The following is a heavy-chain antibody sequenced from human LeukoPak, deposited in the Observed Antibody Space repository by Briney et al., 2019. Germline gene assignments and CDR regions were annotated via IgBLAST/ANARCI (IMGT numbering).Heavy chain of an antibody. D-gene: IGHD3-22*01. J-gene: IGHJ4*02. CDR1: GYTFTDYG. Sequence: GSLRLSCTASGYTFTDYGMNWVRQAPGQGLEWVGVIWDDGTKKNEADTLQGRFSMSRDNSKNTAYLQMDSLRADDTAVYYCARDHSSGYYHALYYFVYWGEGTLVSVS. CDR3: ARDHSSGYYHALYYFVY. CDR2: IWDDGTKK. V-gene: IGHV3-33*01.